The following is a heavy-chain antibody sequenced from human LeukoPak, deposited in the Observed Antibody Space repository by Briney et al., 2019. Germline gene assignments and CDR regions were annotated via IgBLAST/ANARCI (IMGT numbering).Heavy chain of an antibody. CDR2: IRYDGSNK. V-gene: IGHV3-30*02. CDR1: GFTFSSYG. Sequence: GGSLRLSCAASGFTFSSYGMHWVRQAPGKGLEWVAFIRYDGSNKYYVDSVKGRFTISRDNSKSTLYLQMNSLRAEDTAVYYCAKSYYYDSSGYSMAWGQGTLVTVSS. CDR3: AKSYYYDSSGYSMA. J-gene: IGHJ4*02. D-gene: IGHD3-22*01.